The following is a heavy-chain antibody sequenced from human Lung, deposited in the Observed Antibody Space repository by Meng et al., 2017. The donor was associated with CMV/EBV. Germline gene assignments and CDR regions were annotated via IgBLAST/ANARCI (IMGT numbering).Heavy chain of an antibody. V-gene: IGHV3-43*01. D-gene: IGHD5-18*01. J-gene: IGHJ6*02. CDR3: AKAGHVDTSSGMDV. Sequence: ETLSLTCAASGFTFDDYTMHWVRQAPGKGLEWVSLISWDGGSTYYADSVKGRFTISRDNSKNSLYLQMNSLRTEDTALYYCAKAGHVDTSSGMDVWGQGTTVTVSS. CDR1: GFTFDDYT. CDR2: ISWDGGST.